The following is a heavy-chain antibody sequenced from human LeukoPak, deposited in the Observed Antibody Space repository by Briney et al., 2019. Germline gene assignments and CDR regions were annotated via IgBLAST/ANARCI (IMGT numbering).Heavy chain of an antibody. V-gene: IGHV4-34*01. D-gene: IGHD2-15*01. Sequence: SETLSLTCAVYGGSFSGYYWGWIRQPPGKGLEWIGEINHSGSTNYNPSLKSRVTISVDTSKNQFSLNLRSVTAADTAVYYCARGRGYCSGGSCINWIDPWGQGTLVTV. CDR3: ARGRGYCSGGSCINWIDP. CDR1: GGSFSGYY. J-gene: IGHJ5*02. CDR2: INHSGST.